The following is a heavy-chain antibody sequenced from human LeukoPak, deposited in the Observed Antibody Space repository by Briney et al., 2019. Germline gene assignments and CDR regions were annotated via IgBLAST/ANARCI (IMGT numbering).Heavy chain of an antibody. D-gene: IGHD6-19*01. J-gene: IGHJ5*02. V-gene: IGHV4-59*12. CDR1: GGSISSYY. CDR2: IYYSGST. Sequence: SETLSLTCTVSGGSISSYYWSWIRQPPGKGLEWIGYIYYSGSTNYNPSLTSRVTISVDTSKNQFSLKLSSVTAADTAVYYCARDYSSGWYYVEWFDPWGQGTLVTVSS. CDR3: ARDYSSGWYYVEWFDP.